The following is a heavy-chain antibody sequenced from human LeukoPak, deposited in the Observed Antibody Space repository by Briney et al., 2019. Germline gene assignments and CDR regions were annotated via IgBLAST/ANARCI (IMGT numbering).Heavy chain of an antibody. V-gene: IGHV4-39*02. D-gene: IGHD2-15*01. CDR2: IYYSGST. CDR3: ARDRVVVAAYDY. Sequence: SETLSLTCTVSGGSISSSSYYWGWIRQPPGKGLEWIGSIYYSGSTYYNPSLKSRVTISVDTSKNQFSLKLSSVTAADTAVYYCARDRVVVAAYDYWGQGTLVTVSS. CDR1: GGSISSSSYY. J-gene: IGHJ4*02.